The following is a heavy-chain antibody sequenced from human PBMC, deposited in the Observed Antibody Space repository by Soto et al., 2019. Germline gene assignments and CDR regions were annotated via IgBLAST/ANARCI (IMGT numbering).Heavy chain of an antibody. V-gene: IGHV3-23*01. D-gene: IGHD6-6*01. J-gene: IGHJ4*02. CDR2: ISGSGGST. Sequence: PGGSLRLSCAASGFTFSSYAMSWVRQAPGKGLEWVSAISGSGGSTYYADSVKGRFTISRDNSKNTLYLQMNSLRAEDTAVYYCAKDPVEQLAPGWYYFDYWGQGTLVTVSS. CDR3: AKDPVEQLAPGWYYFDY. CDR1: GFTFSSYA.